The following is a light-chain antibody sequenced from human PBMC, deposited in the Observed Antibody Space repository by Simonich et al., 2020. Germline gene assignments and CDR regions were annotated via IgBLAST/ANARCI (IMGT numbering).Light chain of an antibody. CDR2: DVM. CDR1: SSDVGGYNY. J-gene: IGLJ3*02. Sequence: QSALTQPASVSGSPGQSITISCTGTSSDVGGYNYVSWYQQHPGKAPKLMIYDVMKRPSGVSNRFSGSKAGNTASLTISGLQAEDEADYYCSSYTSSSFWVFGGGTKLTVL. V-gene: IGLV2-14*01. CDR3: SSYTSSSFWV.